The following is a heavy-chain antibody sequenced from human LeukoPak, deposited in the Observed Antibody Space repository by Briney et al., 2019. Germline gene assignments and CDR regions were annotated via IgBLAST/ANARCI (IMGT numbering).Heavy chain of an antibody. D-gene: IGHD1-26*01. V-gene: IGHV1-18*01. CDR3: ARGGTYYPCIDY. CDR2: ISAYNGRT. J-gene: IGHJ4*01. Sequence: ASVKVSCKASGYTFTSSYINWVRQAPGQRLEWMGWISAYNGRTNYAQKFQGRVTMTTDSSTSTAYMDLTSLRSDDTAVYYCARGGTYYPCIDYWGQGTLVTVSA. CDR1: GYTFTSSY.